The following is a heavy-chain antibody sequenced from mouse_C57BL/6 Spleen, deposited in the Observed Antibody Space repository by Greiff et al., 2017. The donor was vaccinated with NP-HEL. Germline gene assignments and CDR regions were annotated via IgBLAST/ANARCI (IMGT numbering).Heavy chain of an antibody. Sequence: QVQLKQPGTELVKPGASVKLSCKASGYTFTSYWMHWVKQRPGQGLEWIGNINPSNGGTNYNEKFKSKATLTVDKSSSTAYMQLSSLTSEDSAVYYCARERYYGKVFDYWGQGTTLTVSS. V-gene: IGHV1-53*01. CDR3: ARERYYGKVFDY. J-gene: IGHJ2*01. D-gene: IGHD2-1*01. CDR2: INPSNGGT. CDR1: GYTFTSYW.